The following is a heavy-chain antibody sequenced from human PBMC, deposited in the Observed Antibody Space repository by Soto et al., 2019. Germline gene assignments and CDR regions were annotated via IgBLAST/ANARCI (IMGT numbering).Heavy chain of an antibody. V-gene: IGHV3-7*01. CDR3: AAYSCARHDDFDI. Sequence: LRLSCEVSGLTFSTYWMSWVREAQGKGVVWLANIDQDANKKYYVEAVKGRFRIFGAGAEHSLFLRMDGLRTEDSAVYCCAAYSCARHDDFDIWGPGTLVTVSS. J-gene: IGHJ3*02. D-gene: IGHD1-26*01. CDR2: IDQDANKK. CDR1: GLTFSTYW.